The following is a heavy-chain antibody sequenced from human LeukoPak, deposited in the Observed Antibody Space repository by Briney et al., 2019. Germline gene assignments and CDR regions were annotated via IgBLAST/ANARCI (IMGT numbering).Heavy chain of an antibody. Sequence: GESLKISCAVSGFTFSSFGMNWVRQAPGKGLEWLSYISSSGSTIYYADSVKGRFTISRDNAKNSLYLQMNSLRAEDTAVYYCARGRFLADWGQGTLVTVSS. CDR2: ISSSGSTI. CDR1: GFTFSSFG. V-gene: IGHV3-48*01. CDR3: ARGRFLAD. D-gene: IGHD2-21*01. J-gene: IGHJ4*02.